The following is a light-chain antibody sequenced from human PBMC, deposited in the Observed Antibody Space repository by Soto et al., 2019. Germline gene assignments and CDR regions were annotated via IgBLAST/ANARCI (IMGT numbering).Light chain of an antibody. CDR2: NAS. V-gene: IGKV3-20*01. J-gene: IGKJ2*01. CDR1: QSVSSRY. CDR3: QQYYNSPMYT. Sequence: EIVLTQSPGTLSLSPGDRATLSCRASQSVSSRYLACYQQKPGQAPRLLIFNASSSATGIPDRFSGSGSGTDFTLTISRLQPADFVVYYCQQYYNSPMYTFGQGTKLEIK.